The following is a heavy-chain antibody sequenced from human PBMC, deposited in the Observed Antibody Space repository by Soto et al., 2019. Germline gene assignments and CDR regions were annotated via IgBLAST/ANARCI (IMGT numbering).Heavy chain of an antibody. J-gene: IGHJ4*02. Sequence: QVQLVQSGAEVKKPGASVKVSCKASGYTFTSYGISWVRQAPGQGLEWMGWISAYNGNTNYAQKLQGRATMTTDTSTSTAYMELRSLRSDDTAVYYCARVKSSGYYGPIRPQFDYWGQGTLVTVSS. V-gene: IGHV1-18*01. CDR3: ARVKSSGYYGPIRPQFDY. CDR2: ISAYNGNT. D-gene: IGHD3-22*01. CDR1: GYTFTSYG.